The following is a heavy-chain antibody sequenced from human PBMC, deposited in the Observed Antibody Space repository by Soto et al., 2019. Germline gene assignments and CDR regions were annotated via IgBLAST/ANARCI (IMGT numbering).Heavy chain of an antibody. J-gene: IGHJ4*02. V-gene: IGHV3-23*01. Sequence: GGSLRLSCAASGFTFSSYAMSWVRQAPGKGLEWVSAISGSGGSTYYADSVKGRFTISRDNSKNTLYLQMNSLRAEDTAVYYCANTLPHYDSSGYSFGYWGQGTLVTVSS. CDR1: GFTFSSYA. D-gene: IGHD3-22*01. CDR2: ISGSGGST. CDR3: ANTLPHYDSSGYSFGY.